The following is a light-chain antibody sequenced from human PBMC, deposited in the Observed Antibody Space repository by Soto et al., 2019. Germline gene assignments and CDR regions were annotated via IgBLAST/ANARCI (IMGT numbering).Light chain of an antibody. CDR2: KAS. Sequence: DIQMTQSPSSVSASVGDRVTITCRASQTISSWLAWYQQKPGKPPKILIYKASTLKSGVPSRFRGSGSGTEFTLTISRLQPDDFETYYCQHYNSYSEAFGQGTKVDIK. CDR1: QTISSW. V-gene: IGKV1-5*03. J-gene: IGKJ1*01. CDR3: QHYNSYSEA.